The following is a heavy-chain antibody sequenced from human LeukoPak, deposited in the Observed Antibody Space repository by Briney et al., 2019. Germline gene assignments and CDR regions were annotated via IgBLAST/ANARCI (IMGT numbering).Heavy chain of an antibody. CDR2: IKQDGSEK. V-gene: IGHV3-7*03. Sequence: GGSLRLSCAASGFTFSSYSMSWVRQAPGKGLEWVANIKQDGSEKYYVDSVKGRFTISRDNAKNSLYLQMNSLRAEDTAVYYCATHIHLWRHLDYWGQGTLVTVSS. CDR1: GFTFSSYS. D-gene: IGHD5-18*01. J-gene: IGHJ4*02. CDR3: ATHIHLWRHLDY.